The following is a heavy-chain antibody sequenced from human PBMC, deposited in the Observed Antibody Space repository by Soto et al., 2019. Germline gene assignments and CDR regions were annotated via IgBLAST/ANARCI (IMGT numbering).Heavy chain of an antibody. J-gene: IGHJ2*01. D-gene: IGHD1-26*01. CDR3: AKEVGTGL. CDR1: GFTFSHYG. CDR2: ISYDGSNK. V-gene: IGHV3-30*18. Sequence: LRLSCAASGFTFSHYGMHWVRQAPGKGLEWVAVISYDGSNKYYADSVKGRFTVSRDNSKNTLYLQMNSLRAEDTAVYYCAKEVGTGLWGRGTLVTVSS.